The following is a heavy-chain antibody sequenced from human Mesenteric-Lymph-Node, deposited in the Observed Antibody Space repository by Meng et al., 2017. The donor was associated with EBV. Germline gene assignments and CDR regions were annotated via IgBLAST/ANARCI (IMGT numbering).Heavy chain of an antibody. CDR2: ISHSGRT. CDR3: ARSPGWYSLDY. Sequence: QLQESGPGLMNPSGTLSLTCAVSGDSISISRWWGWVRQPPGKGLEWIGEISHSGRTTYNPSLKSRVTISADKSKNQFSLKLNSVTAADTAVYYCARSPGWYSLDYGGQGTLVTVSS. J-gene: IGHJ4*02. V-gene: IGHV4-4*02. CDR1: GDSISISRW. D-gene: IGHD6-19*01.